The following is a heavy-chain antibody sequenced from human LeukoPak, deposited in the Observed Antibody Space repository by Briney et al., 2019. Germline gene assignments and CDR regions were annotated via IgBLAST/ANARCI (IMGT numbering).Heavy chain of an antibody. Sequence: SETLSLTCTVSGGSISSGGYYWSWIRQHPGKGLGWIGYIYYSGSTYYNPSLKSRVTISVDTSKNQFSLKLSSVTAADTAVYYCARSLGYSGYADKPRLGDWFDPWGQGTLVTVSS. D-gene: IGHD5-12*01. CDR2: IYYSGST. CDR3: ARSLGYSGYADKPRLGDWFDP. J-gene: IGHJ5*02. V-gene: IGHV4-31*03. CDR1: GGSISSGGYY.